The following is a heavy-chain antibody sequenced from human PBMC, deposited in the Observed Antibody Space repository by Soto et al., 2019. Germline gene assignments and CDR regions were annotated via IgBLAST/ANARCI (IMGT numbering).Heavy chain of an antibody. CDR1: GGSISSGGYY. CDR3: ARGKIWFGELMGNWFDP. V-gene: IGHV4-31*03. D-gene: IGHD3-10*01. Sequence: LSLTCTVSGGSISSGGYYWSWIRQHPGKGLEWIGYIYYSGSTYYNPSLKSRVTISVDTSKNQFSLKLSSVTAADTAVYYCARGKIWFGELMGNWFDPWGQGTLVTVSS. CDR2: IYYSGST. J-gene: IGHJ5*02.